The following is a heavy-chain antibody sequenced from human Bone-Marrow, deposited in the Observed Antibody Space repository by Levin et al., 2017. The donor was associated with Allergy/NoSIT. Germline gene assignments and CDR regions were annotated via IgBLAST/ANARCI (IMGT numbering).Heavy chain of an antibody. CDR1: GFTFHDSA. V-gene: IGHV3-9*01. CDR3: VKDLSDYYYVMDV. CDR2: ISGNSDSI. Sequence: SLKISCPASGFTFHDSALHWVRQAPGKGLEWVSGISGNSDSIGYADSVKGRFTISRDNAKKLLFLQMDSLRGEDTALYYCVKDLSDYYYVMDVWGQGTTVTVSS. J-gene: IGHJ6*02. D-gene: IGHD2/OR15-2a*01.